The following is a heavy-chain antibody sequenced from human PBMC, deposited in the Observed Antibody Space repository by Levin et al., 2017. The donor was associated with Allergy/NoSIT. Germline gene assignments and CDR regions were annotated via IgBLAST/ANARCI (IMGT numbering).Heavy chain of an antibody. Sequence: GASVKVSCKASGYSFMKYGITWVRQAPGQGLEWMGWISIYNGNTKYDQNLQGRVTMTTDISTSTAYMELRSLRSDDTAVYYCARIYLGGIVVPGAIYSMDVWGQGTTVTVSS. J-gene: IGHJ6*02. D-gene: IGHD2-2*02. CDR3: ARIYLGGIVVPGAIYSMDV. CDR1: GYSFMKYG. CDR2: ISIYNGNT. V-gene: IGHV1-18*01.